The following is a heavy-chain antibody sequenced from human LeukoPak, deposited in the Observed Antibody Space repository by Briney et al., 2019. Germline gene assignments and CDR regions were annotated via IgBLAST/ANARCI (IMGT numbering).Heavy chain of an antibody. V-gene: IGHV4-39*01. CDR3: ARGRGYCSGGSCYSFVRAVYYFDY. J-gene: IGHJ4*02. Sequence: SETLSLTCTVSGGSISSSSYYWGWIRQPPGKGLEWIGSIYYSGSTYYNPSLKSRVTISVDTSKNQFSLKLSSVTAADTVVYYCARGRGYCSGGSCYSFVRAVYYFDYWGQGTLVTVSS. CDR1: GGSISSSSYY. CDR2: IYYSGST. D-gene: IGHD2-15*01.